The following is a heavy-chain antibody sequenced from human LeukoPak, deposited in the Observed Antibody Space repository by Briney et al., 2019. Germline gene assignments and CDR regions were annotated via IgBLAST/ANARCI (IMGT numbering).Heavy chain of an antibody. Sequence: PGGSLRLSCAASGFTFSSYAMSWVRQAPGKGLEWVSAISGSGGSTYYADSVKGRFTISRDNSKNTLYLQMNSLRAEDTAVYYCAVKTYYYGSGALDFDYWGQGTLVTVSS. CDR2: ISGSGGST. CDR1: GFTFSSYA. D-gene: IGHD3-10*01. V-gene: IGHV3-23*01. CDR3: AVKTYYYGSGALDFDY. J-gene: IGHJ4*02.